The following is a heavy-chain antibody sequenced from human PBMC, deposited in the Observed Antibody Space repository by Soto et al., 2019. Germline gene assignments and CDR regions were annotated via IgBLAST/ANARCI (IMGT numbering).Heavy chain of an antibody. D-gene: IGHD3-10*01. Sequence: GASVKVSCKASGYTFNNYDIHWVRQAPGHGLEWMGWMNPNSGNTGYAQNFRGRVTITQNTAIGTAYMELSSLRSDDTATYYCTRAYGAETFDFWGQGTRVTVS. CDR3: TRAYGAETFDF. J-gene: IGHJ5*01. CDR2: MNPNSGNT. V-gene: IGHV1-8*02. CDR1: GYTFNNYD.